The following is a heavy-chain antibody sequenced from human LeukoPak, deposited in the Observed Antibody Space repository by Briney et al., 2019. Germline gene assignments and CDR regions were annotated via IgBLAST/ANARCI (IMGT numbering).Heavy chain of an antibody. CDR3: AREGRSSTPGY. CDR2: ISGSGST. V-gene: IGHV4-4*07. D-gene: IGHD2-15*01. CDR1: GGSISSYY. Sequence: PSETLSLTCTVSGGSISSYYWSWIRQPAGKGLEWMGRISGSGSTDYNPSLKSRVTMSVDTSKNQFSLALTSVTAADTAVYYCAREGRSSTPGYWGQGTLVTVSS. J-gene: IGHJ4*02.